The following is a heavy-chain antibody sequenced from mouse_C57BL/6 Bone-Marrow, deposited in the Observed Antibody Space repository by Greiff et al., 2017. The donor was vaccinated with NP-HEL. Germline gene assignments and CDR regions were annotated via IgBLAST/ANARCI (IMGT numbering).Heavy chain of an antibody. Sequence: QVQLQQPGTELVKPGASVKLSCKASGYTFTSYWMHWVKQRPGQGLEWIGNINPSNGDTNYNGKFKGKATLTADKSSSTAYMQLSSLTSEDSAVYCCARPYYGSSSYYAMDYWGQGTSVTVSS. D-gene: IGHD1-1*01. CDR2: INPSNGDT. CDR1: GYTFTSYW. J-gene: IGHJ4*01. CDR3: ARPYYGSSSYYAMDY. V-gene: IGHV1-53*01.